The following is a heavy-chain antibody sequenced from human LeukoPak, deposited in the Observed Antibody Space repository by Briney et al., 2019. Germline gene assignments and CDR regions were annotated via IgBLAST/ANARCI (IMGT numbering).Heavy chain of an antibody. D-gene: IGHD3-10*01. CDR2: IYYSGST. Sequence: PSQTLSLTCTVSGVSISSGDYYWSWIRQPPGKGLEWIGYIYYSGSTYYNPSLKSRVTISVDTSKNQSSLKLSSVTAADTAVYYCARYYGSKSGGMDVWGQGTTVTVSS. V-gene: IGHV4-30-4*01. CDR1: GVSISSGDYY. J-gene: IGHJ6*02. CDR3: ARYYGSKSGGMDV.